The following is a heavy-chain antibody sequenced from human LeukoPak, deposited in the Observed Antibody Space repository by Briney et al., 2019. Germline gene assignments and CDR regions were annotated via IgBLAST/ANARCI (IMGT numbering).Heavy chain of an antibody. CDR2: IFHTGST. J-gene: IGHJ5*02. V-gene: IGHV4-38-2*02. D-gene: IGHD2-15*01. CDR1: GDSISSGNY. Sequence: SETLSLTCTVSGDSISSGNYWGWIRQPPGKGLEWIGSIFHTGSTYFNLSLRSRVTISVDTSKNQFSLRLSSVTAADTAVYYCARVDYSNWFDPWGQGTLVTVSS. CDR3: ARVDYSNWFDP.